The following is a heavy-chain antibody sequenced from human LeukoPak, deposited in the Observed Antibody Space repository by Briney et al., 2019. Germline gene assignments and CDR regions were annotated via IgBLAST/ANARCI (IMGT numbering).Heavy chain of an antibody. D-gene: IGHD3-10*01. CDR3: AKDDAWLRFGE. CDR2: ISPSGDIT. CDR1: GFTFSNHG. J-gene: IGHJ4*02. V-gene: IGHV3-23*01. Sequence: GGSLRLSCAASGFTFSNHGMNWVRQAPGKGLEWVSGISPSGDITYYADSLKGRFTISRDNSKNTLYLEVISLTAEDTAVYYCAKDDAWLRFGEWSQGTLVTVSS.